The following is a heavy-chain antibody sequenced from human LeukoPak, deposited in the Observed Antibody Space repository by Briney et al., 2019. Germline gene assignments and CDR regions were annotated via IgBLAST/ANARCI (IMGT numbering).Heavy chain of an antibody. V-gene: IGHV5-51*01. CDR3: ARHSSGSYYHY. J-gene: IGHJ4*02. Sequence: GESLQISCKGSGSIFTSYWIGGVRPVPGKGLGWMGIIYPGDSDTRYTPSFQGQVTISADKSISTAYLQWSSLKASDTAMYYCARHSSGSYYHYWGRGTLVTVSS. D-gene: IGHD3-10*01. CDR1: GSIFTSYW. CDR2: IYPGDSDT.